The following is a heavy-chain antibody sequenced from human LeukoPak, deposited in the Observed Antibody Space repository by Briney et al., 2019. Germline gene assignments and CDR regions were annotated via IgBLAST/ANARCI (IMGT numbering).Heavy chain of an antibody. V-gene: IGHV7-4-1*02. Sequence: ASVKVSCKASGGTFSSYAMNWVRQAPGQGLEWMGWINTNTGNPTYAQGFTGQFVFSLDTSVSTAYLQISSLKAEDTAVYYCAREAPIDIVVVPAALSYSGDYYYGMDVWGQGTAVTVSS. J-gene: IGHJ6*02. D-gene: IGHD2-2*01. CDR3: AREAPIDIVVVPAALSYSGDYYYGMDV. CDR1: GGTFSSYA. CDR2: INTNTGNP.